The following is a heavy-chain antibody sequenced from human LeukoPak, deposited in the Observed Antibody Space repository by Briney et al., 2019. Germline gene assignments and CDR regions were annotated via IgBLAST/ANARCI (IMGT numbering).Heavy chain of an antibody. CDR1: GFTFSSYA. Sequence: GGSLRLSCAASGFTFSSYAMSWVRQAPGKGLEWVSAISGSGGSTYYADSVKGRFTISRDNAKNSLYLQMNSLRAEDTAVYYCARDQSGATTFDYWGQGTLVTVSS. CDR3: ARDQSGATTFDY. CDR2: ISGSGGST. V-gene: IGHV3-23*01. J-gene: IGHJ4*02. D-gene: IGHD1-26*01.